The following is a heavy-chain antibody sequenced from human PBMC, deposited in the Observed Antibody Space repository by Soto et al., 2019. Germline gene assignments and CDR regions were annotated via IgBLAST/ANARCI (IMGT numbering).Heavy chain of an antibody. CDR2: VIPAFNTS. CDR3: GRGDEMTAVIIFEY. CDR1: GGAFGRYS. J-gene: IGHJ4*02. D-gene: IGHD2-21*01. Sequence: ASVKVSCKASGGAFGRYSVSWVRQAPGQGLEWIGGVIPAFNTSNYSLKFQGRVAIFADLSTSTVFMELRSLRSEDTALYYCGRGDEMTAVIIFEYWGQGTLVTFSS. V-gene: IGHV1-69*13.